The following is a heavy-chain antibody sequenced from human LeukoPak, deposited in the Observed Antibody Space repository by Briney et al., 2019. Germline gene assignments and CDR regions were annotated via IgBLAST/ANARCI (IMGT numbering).Heavy chain of an antibody. Sequence: SETLSLTCTVSGGSISSYYWTWIRQPPGKGLEWLGYIYYSGSTNYNPSLKSRVTISLDTSKNQFSLRLTSVTAADTAVYFCARKSGSYFNYWGQGTLVTVSS. J-gene: IGHJ4*02. CDR3: ARKSGSYFNY. CDR2: IYYSGST. CDR1: GGSISSYY. D-gene: IGHD1-26*01. V-gene: IGHV4-59*01.